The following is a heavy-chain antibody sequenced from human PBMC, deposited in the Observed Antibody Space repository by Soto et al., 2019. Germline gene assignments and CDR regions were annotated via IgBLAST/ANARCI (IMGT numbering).Heavy chain of an antibody. CDR2: IYHSGST. J-gene: IGHJ5*02. CDR3: ARAGDSSGLRAYNWFDP. Sequence: QLQLQESGSGLVKPSQTLSLTCAVSGGSISSGGYSWSWIRKPPGKGLEWIGYIYHSGSTYYNPSLKSRVTISVDRSKNQFSLKLSSVTAADTAVYYCARAGDSSGLRAYNWFDPWGQGTLVTVSS. D-gene: IGHD3-22*01. CDR1: GGSISSGGYS. V-gene: IGHV4-30-2*01.